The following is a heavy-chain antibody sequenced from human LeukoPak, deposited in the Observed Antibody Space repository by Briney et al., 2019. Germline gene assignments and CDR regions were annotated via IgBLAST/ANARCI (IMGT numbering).Heavy chain of an antibody. CDR3: ANGYSSGWYPPDY. Sequence: GGSLRLSRAASGFTFSTYAMYWVRQAPGKGLEWVAIISYDGSNKYYADSVKGRFTISRDNSKNTVYLQMNSLRAEDTAVYYCANGYSSGWYPPDYWGQGTLVTVSS. CDR1: GFTFSTYA. J-gene: IGHJ4*02. CDR2: ISYDGSNK. D-gene: IGHD6-19*01. V-gene: IGHV3-30*18.